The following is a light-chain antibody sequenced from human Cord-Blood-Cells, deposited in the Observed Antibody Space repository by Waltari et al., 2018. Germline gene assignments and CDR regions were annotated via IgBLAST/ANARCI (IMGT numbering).Light chain of an antibody. CDR3: QVWDSSTVV. CDR1: NIGSKN. V-gene: IGLV3-9*01. CDR2: RDS. J-gene: IGLJ2*01. Sequence: SYELTQPLSVSVALGQTARITCGGNNIGSKNVHWYQQKPGQAPVLGIYRDSNRPAGIPGRCAGSNSGNTATLTISRAQAGDEADYYCQVWDSSTVVFGGGTKLTVL.